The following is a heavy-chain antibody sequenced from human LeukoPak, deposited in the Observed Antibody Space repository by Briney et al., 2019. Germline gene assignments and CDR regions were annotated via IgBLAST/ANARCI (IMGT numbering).Heavy chain of an antibody. V-gene: IGHV3-23*01. CDR3: ARETRVTGDKFLDY. D-gene: IGHD7-27*01. J-gene: IGHJ4*02. CDR1: GFTFSSYA. CDR2: ISGSGGST. Sequence: GGSLRLSCAASGFTFSSYAMSWVRQAPGKGLEWVSAISGSGGSTYYADSVKGRFTISRDNSKNTLYLQMNSLRAEDTAVYYCARETRVTGDKFLDYWGQGTLVTVSS.